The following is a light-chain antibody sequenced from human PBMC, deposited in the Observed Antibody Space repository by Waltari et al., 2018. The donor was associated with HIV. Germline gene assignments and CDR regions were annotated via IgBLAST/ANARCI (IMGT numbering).Light chain of an antibody. V-gene: IGKV3-20*01. J-gene: IGKJ1*01. CDR2: GAF. CDR3: QQYDSPPRT. CDR1: QTIGANK. Sequence: IVLAQSPATLSLSPGERATLSCRASQTIGANKLAWYQQKPGQAPRLVIFGAFSRATAIPDRFSGSRSGTDFTLTNSRLEPEDVAVYYCQQYDSPPRTFGQGTKVEIK.